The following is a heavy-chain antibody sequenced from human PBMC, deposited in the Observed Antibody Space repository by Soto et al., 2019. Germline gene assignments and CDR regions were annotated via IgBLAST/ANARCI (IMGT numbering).Heavy chain of an antibody. CDR2: IIPIFGTA. CDR3: ARVVAARRGAFDI. J-gene: IGHJ3*02. Sequence: SVKVSCKASGGTFSSYAISWVRQAPGQGLEWMGGIIPIFGTANYAQKFQGRVTITADESTSTAYMELSSLRSEDTAVYYCARVVAARRGAFDIWGQGTMVTVSS. CDR1: GGTFSSYA. V-gene: IGHV1-69*13. D-gene: IGHD6-6*01.